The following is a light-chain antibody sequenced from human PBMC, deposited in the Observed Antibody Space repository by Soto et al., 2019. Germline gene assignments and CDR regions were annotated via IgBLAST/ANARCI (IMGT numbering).Light chain of an antibody. CDR2: EVS. CDR1: SSDVGSYNL. V-gene: IGLV2-23*02. J-gene: IGLJ1*01. CDR3: CSYAGNSFYV. Sequence: QCVLTQPASVSGSPGQSITISCTGTSSDVGSYNLVSWYQQHPGKAPKLIIYEVSKRPSGVSNRFSGSKSGNTASLTISGLQAEDEADYYCCSYAGNSFYVIGTGTKVTVL.